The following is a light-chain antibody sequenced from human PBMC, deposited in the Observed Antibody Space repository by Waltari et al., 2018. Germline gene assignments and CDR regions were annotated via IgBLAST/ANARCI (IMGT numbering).Light chain of an antibody. Sequence: QSALTQPASVSGSPGQSITISCTGTSRDVGAYTYISRYHQHPGKVPKVMIFDVSNRPSGGSHRFSGSKAGNTAAVTISGLQAEGEADYYCTSYTNRNTLVFGSGTKVTVL. CDR3: TSYTNRNTLV. CDR2: DVS. V-gene: IGLV2-14*03. CDR1: SRDVGAYTY. J-gene: IGLJ1*01.